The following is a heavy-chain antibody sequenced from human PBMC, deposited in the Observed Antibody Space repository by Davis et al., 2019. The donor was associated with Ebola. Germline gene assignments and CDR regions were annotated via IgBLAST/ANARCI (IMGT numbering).Heavy chain of an antibody. CDR2: ISSSSSTI. V-gene: IGHV3-48*02. Sequence: GGSLRPSCAASGFTFSSYSMNWVRQAPGKGLEWVSYISSSSSTIYYADSVKGRFTISRDNAKNSLYLQMNSLRDEDTAVYYCARESYDFWSGYYTYYFDYWGQGTLVTVSS. D-gene: IGHD3-3*01. CDR3: ARESYDFWSGYYTYYFDY. J-gene: IGHJ4*02. CDR1: GFTFSSYS.